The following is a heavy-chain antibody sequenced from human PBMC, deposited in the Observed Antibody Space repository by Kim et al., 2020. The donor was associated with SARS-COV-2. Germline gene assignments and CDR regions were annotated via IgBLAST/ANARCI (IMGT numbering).Heavy chain of an antibody. J-gene: IGHJ6*01. V-gene: IGHV3-30*04. Sequence: GGSLRLSCAASGFTFSSYAMHWVRQAPGKGLEWVAVISYDGSNKYYADSVKGRFTISRDNSKNTLYLQMNSLRAEDTAVYYCARGPHIVVVTAIYYYYG. D-gene: IGHD2-21*02. CDR2: ISYDGSNK. CDR3: ARGPHIVVVTAIYYYYG. CDR1: GFTFSSYA.